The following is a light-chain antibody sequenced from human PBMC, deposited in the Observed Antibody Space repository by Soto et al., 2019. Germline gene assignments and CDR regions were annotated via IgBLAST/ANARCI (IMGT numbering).Light chain of an antibody. V-gene: IGLV2-8*01. CDR3: KSYAGSNTYV. Sequence: QSVLTQPPSASGSPGHSVTISFTRTKKDVGFYDFVSWYQHHPGKAPRLIIYEVVQRPSGVPDRFSGSKSGNTASLTVSGLQAADEADYFCKSYAGSNTYVFGSGTKV. CDR1: KKDVGFYDF. J-gene: IGLJ1*01. CDR2: EVV.